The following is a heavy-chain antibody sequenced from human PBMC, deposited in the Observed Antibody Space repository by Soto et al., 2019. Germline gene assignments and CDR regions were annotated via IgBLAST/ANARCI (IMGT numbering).Heavy chain of an antibody. D-gene: IGHD2-8*01. J-gene: IGHJ6*02. V-gene: IGHV1-2*04. Sequence: GTSVKVYCKASGYSYPDCHIHWVRQAPGQGLEWLGRINPKSGGTSTAQKFQGWVTMNRDRSISTVYMELTRLRSDDTAMYFCARGHSTDCSNGVCSFFYNHEMDVWGQGTTVTVSS. CDR1: GYSYPDCH. CDR3: ARGHSTDCSNGVCSFFYNHEMDV. CDR2: INPKSGGT.